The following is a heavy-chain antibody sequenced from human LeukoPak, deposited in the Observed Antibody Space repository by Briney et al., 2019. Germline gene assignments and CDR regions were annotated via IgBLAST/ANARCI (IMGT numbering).Heavy chain of an antibody. Sequence: ASVKVSCKASGYTFTSYGISWVRQAPGQGLEWMGWISAYNGNTNYAQKLQGRVTMTTDTSTSTAYTELRSLRSDDTAVYYCARSSIRTPSFDYWGQGTLVTVSS. CDR2: ISAYNGNT. CDR3: ARSSIRTPSFDY. D-gene: IGHD3-3*02. V-gene: IGHV1-18*01. J-gene: IGHJ4*02. CDR1: GYTFTSYG.